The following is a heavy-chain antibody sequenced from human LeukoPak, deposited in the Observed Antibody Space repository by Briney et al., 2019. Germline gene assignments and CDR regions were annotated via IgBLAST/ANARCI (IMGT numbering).Heavy chain of an antibody. Sequence: SETLSLTCAVYGGSFSGYYWSWIQQPAGKGLEWIGRIYTSGGTNHDPSLKSRVTMSVDTSKNQFSLKMSSVTAADTAVYYCARESSSVGCAFDIWGQGTMVTVSS. V-gene: IGHV4-4*07. J-gene: IGHJ3*02. CDR3: ARESSSVGCAFDI. CDR1: GGSFSGYY. D-gene: IGHD6-19*01. CDR2: IYTSGGT.